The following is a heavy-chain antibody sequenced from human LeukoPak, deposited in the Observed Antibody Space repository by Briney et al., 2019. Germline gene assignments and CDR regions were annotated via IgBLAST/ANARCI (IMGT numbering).Heavy chain of an antibody. CDR2: INHSGST. D-gene: IGHD3-22*01. V-gene: IGHV4-34*01. J-gene: IGHJ3*02. CDR1: GGSFSGYY. Sequence: SETLSLTCAVYGGSFSGYYWSWIRQPPGKGLEWIGEINHSGSTNYNPSLKSRVTISVDTSKNQFSLKLSSVTAADTAVYYCARGLYYYDSSGYYYGDAFDIWGQGTMVTVSS. CDR3: ARGLYYYDSSGYYYGDAFDI.